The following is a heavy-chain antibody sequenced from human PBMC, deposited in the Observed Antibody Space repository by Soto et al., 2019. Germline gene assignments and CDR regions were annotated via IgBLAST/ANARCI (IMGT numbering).Heavy chain of an antibody. Sequence: QVQLVESGGGVVQPGRSLRLSCAASGFTFSSYGMHWVRQAPGTGLEWVAVISYDGSNKYYADSVKGRFTISRDNSKNTLYLQMNSLRAEDTAVYYCAKSGVGATDYWGQGTLVTVSS. CDR3: AKSGVGATDY. V-gene: IGHV3-30*18. J-gene: IGHJ4*02. D-gene: IGHD1-26*01. CDR1: GFTFSSYG. CDR2: ISYDGSNK.